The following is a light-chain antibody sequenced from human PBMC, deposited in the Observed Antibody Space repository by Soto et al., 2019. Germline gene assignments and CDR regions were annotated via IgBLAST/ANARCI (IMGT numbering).Light chain of an antibody. CDR1: QGIGNY. V-gene: IGKV1-27*01. J-gene: IGKJ1*01. CDR2: AAS. CDR3: QKYNSAPRT. Sequence: DIQMTQSPSSLSASLGDRVTITCRASQGIGNYLAWYQLQLGKVPKLLIYAASTLQSGVPSRFSGSGSGTDFTLTISSLQPEDVATYFCQKYNSAPRTFGQGTKVEI.